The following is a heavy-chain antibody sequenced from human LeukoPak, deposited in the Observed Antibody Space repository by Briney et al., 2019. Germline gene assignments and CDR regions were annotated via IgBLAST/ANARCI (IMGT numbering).Heavy chain of an antibody. CDR1: GGSISSGSYY. CDR3: ARSTYLDY. CDR2: IYTSGST. D-gene: IGHD2-2*01. Sequence: SQTLSLTCTLSGGSISSGSYYWSWIRQPAGKGLEWIGRIYTSGSTNYNPSLKSRVTISVDTSKNQFSLKLSSVTAADTAVYYCARSTYLDYWGQGTLVTVSS. V-gene: IGHV4-61*02. J-gene: IGHJ4*02.